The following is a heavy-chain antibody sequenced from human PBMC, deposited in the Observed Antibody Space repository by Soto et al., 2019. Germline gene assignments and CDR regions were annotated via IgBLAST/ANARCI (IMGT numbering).Heavy chain of an antibody. D-gene: IGHD6-19*01. Sequence: SETLSLTCAVSGGSISSGGYSWSWIRQPPGKGLEWIGYMYHSGSSIYNPSLKNRVTISTMSNNKFSLELSSVTAADTAAYYCARVYSSGWHNWFDPWGQGTLVTVS. V-gene: IGHV4-30-2*01. CDR1: GGSISSGGYS. CDR3: ARVYSSGWHNWFDP. CDR2: MYHSGSS. J-gene: IGHJ5*02.